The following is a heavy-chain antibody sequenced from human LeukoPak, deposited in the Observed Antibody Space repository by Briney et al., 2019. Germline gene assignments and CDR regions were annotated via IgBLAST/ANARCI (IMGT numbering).Heavy chain of an antibody. D-gene: IGHD2-2*01. J-gene: IGHJ4*02. Sequence: ASVKVSCKTSGYPFTAYYMHWVRQAPGQGLEWMGWINPHSGGTNYAQKFQGRVTMTRDTSISTAYMELSRLRSDDTAVYYCARIWSSTSCCPDYWGQGTLVTVSS. CDR2: INPHSGGT. CDR1: GYPFTAYY. CDR3: ARIWSSTSCCPDY. V-gene: IGHV1-2*02.